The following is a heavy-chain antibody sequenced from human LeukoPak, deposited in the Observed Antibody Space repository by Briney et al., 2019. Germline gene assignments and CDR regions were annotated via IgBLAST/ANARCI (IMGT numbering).Heavy chain of an antibody. CDR2: ISYDGSNE. CDR1: GFTFSSYV. Sequence: HPGGSLRLSCAASGFTFSSYVMHWVRQAPGKGLEWVAIISYDGSNEYYADSVKGRFTISRDNSKNTLYLQMNSLRAADTAVYYCARVSGSEWNFDLWGSDTLVTVSS. J-gene: IGHJ2*01. CDR3: ARVSGSEWNFDL. V-gene: IGHV3-30*04. D-gene: IGHD3-10*01.